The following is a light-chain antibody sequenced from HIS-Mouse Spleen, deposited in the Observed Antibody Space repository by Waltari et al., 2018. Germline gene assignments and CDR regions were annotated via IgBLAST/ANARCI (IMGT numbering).Light chain of an antibody. V-gene: IGLV2-23*01. CDR2: EGS. CDR3: CSYAGSSTVV. CDR1: SSDVGSDNL. J-gene: IGLJ2*01. Sequence: QSALTQPASVSGSPGQSITISCTGTSSDVGSDNLVSWYQQHPGKAPKLMFYEGSKRPSGVSNRFSGSKSGNTASLTISGLQAEDEADYYCCSYAGSSTVVFGGGTKLTVL.